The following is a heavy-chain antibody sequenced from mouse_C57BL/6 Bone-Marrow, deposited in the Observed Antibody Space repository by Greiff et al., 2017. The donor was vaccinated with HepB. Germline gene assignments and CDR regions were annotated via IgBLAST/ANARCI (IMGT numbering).Heavy chain of an antibody. J-gene: IGHJ1*03. D-gene: IGHD1-1*01. CDR1: GYAFSSSW. Sequence: VQLVESGPELVKPGASVKISCKASGYAFSSSWMNWVKQRPGKGLEWIGRIYPGDGDTNYNGKFKGKATLTADKSSSTAYMQLSSLTSEDSAVYFCARRPYYGSSYWYFDVWGTGTTVTVSS. V-gene: IGHV1-82*01. CDR3: ARRPYYGSSYWYFDV. CDR2: IYPGDGDT.